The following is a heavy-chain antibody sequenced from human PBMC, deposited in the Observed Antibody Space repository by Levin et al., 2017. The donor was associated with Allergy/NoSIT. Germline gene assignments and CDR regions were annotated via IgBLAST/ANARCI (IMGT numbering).Heavy chain of an antibody. CDR1: GFTFSSYW. D-gene: IGHD3-3*01. CDR2: INSDGSST. CDR3: ARDPRQRFLEWNYYYYYGMDV. J-gene: IGHJ6*02. Sequence: PGGSLRLSCAASGFTFSSYWMHWVRQAPGKGLVWVSRINSDGSSTSYADSVKGRFTISRDNAKNTLYLQMNSLRAEDTAVYYCARDPRQRFLEWNYYYYYGMDVWGQGTTVTVSS. V-gene: IGHV3-74*01.